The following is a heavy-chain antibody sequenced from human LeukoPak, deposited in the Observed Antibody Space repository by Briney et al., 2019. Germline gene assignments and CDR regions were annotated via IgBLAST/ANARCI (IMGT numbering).Heavy chain of an antibody. CDR3: AKGYCGGDCYSLFDY. J-gene: IGHJ4*02. V-gene: IGHV1-2*02. CDR2: INPNSGGT. D-gene: IGHD2-21*02. Sequence: ASVKASCKASGYTFTGYFMNWVRQAPGHGLEWMGWINPNSGGTNYAQTLPGRVTMTRDTSISTAYMELSRLRSDDSAVYYCAKGYCGGDCYSLFDYWGQGTLVTVSS. CDR1: GYTFTGYF.